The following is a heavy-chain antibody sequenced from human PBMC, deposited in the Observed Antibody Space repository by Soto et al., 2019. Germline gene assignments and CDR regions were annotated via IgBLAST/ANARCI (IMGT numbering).Heavy chain of an antibody. V-gene: IGHV4-39*01. D-gene: IGHD6-19*01. CDR1: GGSISSSSYY. CDR2: IYYSGST. J-gene: IGHJ4*02. Sequence: SETLSLTCTVSGGSISSSSYYWGWIRQPPGKGLEWIGSIYYSGSTYYNPSLKSRVTISVDTSKNQFSLKLSSVTAADTAVYYCARRSPTGIAVAGTYDYWGQGTLVTVSS. CDR3: ARRSPTGIAVAGTYDY.